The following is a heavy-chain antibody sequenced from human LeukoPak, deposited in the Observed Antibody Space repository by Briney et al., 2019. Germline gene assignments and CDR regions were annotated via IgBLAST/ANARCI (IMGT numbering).Heavy chain of an antibody. CDR1: GYTFTGYY. J-gene: IGHJ4*02. D-gene: IGHD3-22*01. Sequence: ASVKVSCKASGYTFTGYYMHWVRQAPGQGLEWMGWINPNSGGTNYAQKFQGRVTMTRDTSISTAYMELSRMRSDDTAVYYCARAYYYDSSGYYYDYWGQGTLVTVSS. CDR2: INPNSGGT. V-gene: IGHV1-2*02. CDR3: ARAYYYDSSGYYYDY.